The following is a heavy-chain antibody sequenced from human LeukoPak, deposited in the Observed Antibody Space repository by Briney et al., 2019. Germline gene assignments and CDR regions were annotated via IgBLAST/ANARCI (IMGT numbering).Heavy chain of an antibody. CDR3: ARVRSGSLYYYYYYGMDV. V-gene: IGHV4-59*01. CDR2: IYYSGST. J-gene: IGHJ6*02. Sequence: SETLSLTCTVSGGSISSYYWSWIRQPPGKGLEWIGYIYYSGSTNYNPSLKSRVTISVDTSKNQFSLKLSSVTAADTAVYYCARVRSGSLYYYYYYGMDVWGQGTTATVSS. D-gene: IGHD3-10*01. CDR1: GGSISSYY.